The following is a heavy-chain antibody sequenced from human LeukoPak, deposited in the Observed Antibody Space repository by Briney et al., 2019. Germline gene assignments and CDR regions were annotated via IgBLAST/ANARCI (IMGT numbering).Heavy chain of an antibody. CDR3: SRDRSTSFDY. D-gene: IGHD1-26*01. CDR1: EFTFSSYW. CDR2: INNDGSIT. V-gene: IGHV3-74*01. J-gene: IGHJ4*02. Sequence: GGSLRLSCAASEFTFSSYWMHWVRRAPGKGLVWVSRINNDGSITSYADSVNGRFTISRDNAKNTLYLQMNSLRAEDTAVYYCSRDRSTSFDYWGQGTLVTVSS.